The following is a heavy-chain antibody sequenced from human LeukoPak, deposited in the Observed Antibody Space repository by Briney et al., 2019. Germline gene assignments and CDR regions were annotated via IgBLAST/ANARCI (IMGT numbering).Heavy chain of an antibody. Sequence: GASVRVSCKASGYTFTGYYMHWVRQAPGQGLEWMGWINPNSGGTNYAQKFPGRVTMTRDTSTSIVYMELSSLRSEDTGVYYCARDLGLDYWGQGTLVTVSS. D-gene: IGHD3-10*01. V-gene: IGHV1-2*02. CDR1: GYTFTGYY. J-gene: IGHJ4*02. CDR3: ARDLGLDY. CDR2: INPNSGGT.